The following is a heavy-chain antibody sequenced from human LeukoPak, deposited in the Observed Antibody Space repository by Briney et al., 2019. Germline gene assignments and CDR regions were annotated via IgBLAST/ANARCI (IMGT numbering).Heavy chain of an antibody. CDR2: INTDGSIT. D-gene: IGHD3-10*01. CDR1: GFTSSSYW. J-gene: IGHJ4*02. V-gene: IGHV3-74*01. CDR3: ARDRGPRTGFMVREAYDY. Sequence: PGGSLGLSCAASGFTSSSYWMHWVRQAPGKGLVWVSRINTDGSITNYADSVKGRFSISRDNAKNTLYLQMSSLRAEDTAVYYCARDRGPRTGFMVREAYDYWGQGTLVTVSS.